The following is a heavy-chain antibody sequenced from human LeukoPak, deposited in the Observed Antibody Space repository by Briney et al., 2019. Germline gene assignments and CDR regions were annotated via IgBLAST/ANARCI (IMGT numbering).Heavy chain of an antibody. CDR2: ISGSRGST. Sequence: GGSLRLSCAASGFTFSIYAMSWVRQAPGKGLEWVSAISGSRGSTYYADSVKGRFTISRDNSKNTLYLQMNSLRAEDTAVYYCARDGAAAEAYYYYYMDVWGKGTTVTVSS. V-gene: IGHV3-23*01. D-gene: IGHD6-13*01. CDR3: ARDGAAAEAYYYYYMDV. J-gene: IGHJ6*03. CDR1: GFTFSIYA.